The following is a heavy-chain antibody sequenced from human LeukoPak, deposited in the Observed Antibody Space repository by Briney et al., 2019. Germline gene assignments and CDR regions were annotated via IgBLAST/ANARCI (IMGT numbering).Heavy chain of an antibody. D-gene: IGHD6-13*01. CDR2: ISSNGGST. CDR1: GFTFSSYA. J-gene: IGHJ4*02. CDR3: VKGYSTSWYYFDY. V-gene: IGHV3-64D*06. Sequence: GGSLRLSCSASGFTFSSYAMHWVRQAPGKGLEYVSAISSNGGSTYYADSVEGRFTISRDNSKNTLSLQMSSLRAEDTAVYYCVKGYSTSWYYFDYWGQGALVTVSS.